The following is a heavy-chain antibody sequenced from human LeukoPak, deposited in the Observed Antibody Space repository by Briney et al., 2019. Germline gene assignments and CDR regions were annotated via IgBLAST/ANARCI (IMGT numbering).Heavy chain of an antibody. D-gene: IGHD3-22*01. V-gene: IGHV3-30*02. CDR3: AKGPLYYDSSGYYPEY. Sequence: PGGSLRLSCAASGFSFSSYGMHSVRQAPGKGLEWVAFIRYDGSDKYYADSVKGRFTISRDNSKNTLYLQMNSLTTEDTAVYYCAKGPLYYDSSGYYPEYWGQGTLVTVSS. CDR2: IRYDGSDK. CDR1: GFSFSSYG. J-gene: IGHJ4*02.